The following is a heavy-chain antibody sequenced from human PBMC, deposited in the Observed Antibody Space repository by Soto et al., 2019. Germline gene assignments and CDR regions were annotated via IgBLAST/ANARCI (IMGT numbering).Heavy chain of an antibody. Sequence: QLQLQQSGPGLVKPSQTLSLTCAISGDIVSSNSDTWTWIRQSPSRGLEWLGRTYFRSRWSKWYTCYAVSGKSRITINADTSKNPFSRHLTSVTPADTAVYYCAREFRSGGRFFDSWVQGTLVTVSS. J-gene: IGHJ4*02. CDR1: GDIVSSNSDT. CDR3: AREFRSGGRFFDS. V-gene: IGHV6-1*01. D-gene: IGHD3-3*01. CDR2: TYFRSRWSKWYT.